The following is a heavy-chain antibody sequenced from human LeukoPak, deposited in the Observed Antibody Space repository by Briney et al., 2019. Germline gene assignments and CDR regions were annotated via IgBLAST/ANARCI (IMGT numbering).Heavy chain of an antibody. V-gene: IGHV3-23*01. CDR3: AKEADYDILTVSYFDY. D-gene: IGHD3-9*01. J-gene: IGHJ4*02. Sequence: GGSLRLSCAASGFTFSSYAMSWVRQAPGKGLEWVSAISGSGGSTYYAGSVKGRFTISRDNSKNTLYLQMNSLRAEDTAVYYCAKEADYDILTVSYFDYWGQGTLVTVSS. CDR2: ISGSGGST. CDR1: GFTFSSYA.